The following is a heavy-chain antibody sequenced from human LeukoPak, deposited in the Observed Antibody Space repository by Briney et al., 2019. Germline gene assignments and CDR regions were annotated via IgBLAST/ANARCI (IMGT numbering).Heavy chain of an antibody. Sequence: PSETLSLTCAVSGGSISSSNWWNWVRPPPGKRLEWIGEIYHSGSTNYNPSLKSRVTISVDKSKNQFSLKLSSVTAADTAVYYCARDVRLPRRALDIWGQGTMVTVSS. V-gene: IGHV4-4*02. CDR2: IYHSGST. CDR1: GGSISSSNW. D-gene: IGHD5-18*01. CDR3: ARDVRLPRRALDI. J-gene: IGHJ3*02.